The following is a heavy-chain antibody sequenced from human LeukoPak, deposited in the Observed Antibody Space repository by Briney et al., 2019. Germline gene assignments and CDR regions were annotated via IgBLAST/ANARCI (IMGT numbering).Heavy chain of an antibody. CDR3: AKGGSGHRNWFDP. CDR1: GFTFDDYT. Sequence: GGSLRLSCAASGFTFDDYTMHWVRQAPGKGLEWVSLISWDGGSTYYADSVKGRFTISRDNSKNTLYLQMNSLRAEDTAVYYCAKGGSGHRNWFDPWGQGTLVTVSS. CDR2: ISWDGGST. D-gene: IGHD6-19*01. V-gene: IGHV3-43*01. J-gene: IGHJ5*02.